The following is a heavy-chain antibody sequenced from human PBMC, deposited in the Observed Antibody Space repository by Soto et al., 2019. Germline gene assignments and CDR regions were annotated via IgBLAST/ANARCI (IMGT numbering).Heavy chain of an antibody. J-gene: IGHJ4*02. V-gene: IGHV4-34*01. CDR2: INHSGTT. Sequence: SETLSLTCAVYGGSFSGYYWSWIRQPPGKGLEWIGEINHSGTTNYIPSLKSRVTISVDMSKNQFSLKLSSVTAADTAVYYCASGSGSTFDYWGQGTLVTVSS. CDR1: GGSFSGYY. CDR3: ASGSGSTFDY. D-gene: IGHD3-10*01.